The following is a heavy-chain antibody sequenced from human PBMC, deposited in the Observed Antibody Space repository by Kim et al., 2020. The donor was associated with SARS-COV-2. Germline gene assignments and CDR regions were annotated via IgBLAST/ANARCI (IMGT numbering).Heavy chain of an antibody. D-gene: IGHD6-13*01. J-gene: IGHJ3*02. V-gene: IGHV3-30*18. Sequence: GGSLRLSCAASGFTFSTYGMHWVRQAPGKGLEWVALISNDGSNKSVKGRFIISRDSSKNTLYLQMNSLRPEDTAVYYCAKDLSRAAAYGAFDIWGQGTM. CDR2: ISNDGSNK. CDR1: GFTFSTYG. CDR3: AKDLSRAAAYGAFDI.